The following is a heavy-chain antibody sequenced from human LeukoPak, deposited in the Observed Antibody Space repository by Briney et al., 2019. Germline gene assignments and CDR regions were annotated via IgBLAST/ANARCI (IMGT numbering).Heavy chain of an antibody. V-gene: IGHV4-34*01. CDR3: ARLDSPYYDFWREQTAYFDY. Sequence: PSETLSLTCAVYGGSFSGYYWSWIRQPPGKGLEWIGEINHSGSTNYNPSLKSRVTISVDTSKNQFSLMLSSVTAADTAVYYCARLDSPYYDFWREQTAYFDYWGQGTLVTVSS. CDR1: GGSFSGYY. J-gene: IGHJ4*02. CDR2: INHSGST. D-gene: IGHD3-3*01.